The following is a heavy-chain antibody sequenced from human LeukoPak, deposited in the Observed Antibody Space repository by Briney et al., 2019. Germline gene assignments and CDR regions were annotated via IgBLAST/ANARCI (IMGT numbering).Heavy chain of an antibody. CDR1: GGTFSSYA. J-gene: IGHJ6*03. Sequence: GASVKVSCKASGGTFSSYAISWVRQATGQGLEWMGWMNPNSGNTGYAQKFQGRVTITRNTSISTAYMELSSLRSEDTAVYYCARRTSVTTFSYYYYYYMDVWGKGTTVTVSS. V-gene: IGHV1-8*03. D-gene: IGHD4-11*01. CDR3: ARRTSVTTFSYYYYYYMDV. CDR2: MNPNSGNT.